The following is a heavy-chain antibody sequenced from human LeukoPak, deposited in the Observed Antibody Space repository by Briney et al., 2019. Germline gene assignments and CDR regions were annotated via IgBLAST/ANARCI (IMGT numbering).Heavy chain of an antibody. J-gene: IGHJ4*02. CDR3: ARAPVATPSEFDY. CDR2: IYDSGST. D-gene: IGHD2-15*01. Sequence: ASETLSLTCTVSGGSIRSSYYYWVWIRQPPGKGLEWIGSIYDSGSTYYNPSLKSRVTISVDTSKNQFSLKLNSVTAADTAVYYCARAPVATPSEFDYWGQGTLVTVSS. V-gene: IGHV4-39*01. CDR1: GGSIRSSYYY.